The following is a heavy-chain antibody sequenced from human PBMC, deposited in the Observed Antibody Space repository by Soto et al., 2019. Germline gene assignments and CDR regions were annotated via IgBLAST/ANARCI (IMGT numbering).Heavy chain of an antibody. CDR3: AKGVELDV. CDR1: GFSFSSFA. J-gene: IGHJ6*04. Sequence: EVLLLESGGGLVQPGGSLRLSCEASGFSFSSFAMNWVRQAPGKGLEWFSALGDGDAITYYADSLKGRLTISRENYRNTLYLQLTSLRAEDTAVYYCAKGVELDVWGNGTTVTVSS. V-gene: IGHV3-23*01. CDR2: LGDGDAIT. D-gene: IGHD1-26*01.